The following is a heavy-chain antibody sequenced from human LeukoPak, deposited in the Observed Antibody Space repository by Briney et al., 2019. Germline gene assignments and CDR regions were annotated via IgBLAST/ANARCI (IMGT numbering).Heavy chain of an antibody. CDR2: IYYSGST. CDR1: GGSISSYY. V-gene: IGHV4-59*01. CDR3: ARVNGRDDAFDI. J-gene: IGHJ3*02. Sequence: SETLSLTCTVSGGSISSYYWSWIRQPPGKGLEWIGHIYYSGSTNYNPSLKSRVTISVDTSKNQFSLKLSSVTAADTAVYYCARVNGRDDAFDIWGQGTMVTVSS. D-gene: IGHD2-8*01.